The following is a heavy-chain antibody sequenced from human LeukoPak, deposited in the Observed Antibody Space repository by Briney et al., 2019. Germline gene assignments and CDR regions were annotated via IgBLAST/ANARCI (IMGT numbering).Heavy chain of an antibody. CDR3: ARENKYYYDSSGYYNDAFDI. V-gene: IGHV4-4*07. D-gene: IGHD3-22*01. Sequence: SETLSLTCTVSGGSISSYYWSWIRQPAGKGLEWIWRIYTSGSTNYNPSLKSRVTMSVDTSKNQFSLKLSSVTAADTAVYYCARENKYYYDSSGYYNDAFDIWGQGTMVTVSS. CDR1: GGSISSYY. J-gene: IGHJ3*02. CDR2: IYTSGST.